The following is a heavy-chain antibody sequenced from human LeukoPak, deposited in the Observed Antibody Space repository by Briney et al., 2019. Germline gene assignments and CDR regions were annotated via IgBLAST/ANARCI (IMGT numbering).Heavy chain of an antibody. CDR3: ARVSDISVAAYFDY. J-gene: IGHJ4*02. CDR1: GFIFGNYG. V-gene: IGHV3-30*02. CDR2: IAFDASNK. D-gene: IGHD6-19*01. Sequence: GGSLRLSCATSGFIFGNYGMHWVRQAPGKGLEWLTFIAFDASNKYYAASAKDHFTISRDNVRNTLYLQMNRLRAEDTALYYCARVSDISVAAYFDYWGQGTLVTVSS.